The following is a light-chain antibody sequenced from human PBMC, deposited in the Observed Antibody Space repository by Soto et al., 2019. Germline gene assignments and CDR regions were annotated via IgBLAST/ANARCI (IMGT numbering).Light chain of an antibody. CDR1: QSVSNR. V-gene: IGKV3-11*01. CDR2: DAS. J-gene: IGKJ2*01. Sequence: EIVLTQSPATLSLSPGERATLSCRASQSVSNRLAWFQQKPGQAPRLLIYDASNRATGIPARFSGSGSGTDFTRTISSLEPEDCAVYYCHQRSDWPFTFGQGTKVEIK. CDR3: HQRSDWPFT.